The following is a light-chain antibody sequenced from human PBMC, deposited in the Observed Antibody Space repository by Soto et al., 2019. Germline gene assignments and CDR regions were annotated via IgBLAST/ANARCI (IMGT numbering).Light chain of an antibody. V-gene: IGLV1-40*01. CDR1: SSNIGAGYD. CDR2: GNS. Sequence: QPVLTQPPSVSGAPGQRVTISCTGSSSNIGAGYDVHWYQQLPGTAPKLLIYGNSNRPSGVPDRFSGSKSGTSASLAITGLQAEDEADYYCATWDDSLHVCVFGGGTKVTVL. J-gene: IGLJ2*01. CDR3: ATWDDSLHVCV.